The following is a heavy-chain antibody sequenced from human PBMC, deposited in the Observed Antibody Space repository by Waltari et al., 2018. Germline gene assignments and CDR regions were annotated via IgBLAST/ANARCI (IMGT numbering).Heavy chain of an antibody. CDR2: ISSSSSYI. V-gene: IGHV3-21*01. CDR1: GFTFSSYS. Sequence: EVKLVESGGGLVKPGGSLRLSCAASGFTFSSYSMNWVRQAPGKGLEWVSSISSSSSYIYYADAVKGRFTISRDNAKNSLYLQMNSLRAEDTAVYYCASSYCGGDCRRGAFDIWGQGTMVTVSS. J-gene: IGHJ3*02. D-gene: IGHD2-21*01. CDR3: ASSYCGGDCRRGAFDI.